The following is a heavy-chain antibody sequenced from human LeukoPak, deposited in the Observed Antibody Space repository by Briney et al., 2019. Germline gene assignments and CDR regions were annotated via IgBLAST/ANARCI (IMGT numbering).Heavy chain of an antibody. Sequence: GGSLRLSCAASGFTFSSYGMSWVRQAPGKGLEWVSSISWNSGTIGYADSVKGRFTISRDNAKNSLYLQMNSLRAEDTALYYCAKDRRSDFDYWGQGTLVTVSS. J-gene: IGHJ4*02. V-gene: IGHV3-9*01. CDR2: ISWNSGTI. CDR3: AKDRRSDFDY. CDR1: GFTFSSYG. D-gene: IGHD3-3*01.